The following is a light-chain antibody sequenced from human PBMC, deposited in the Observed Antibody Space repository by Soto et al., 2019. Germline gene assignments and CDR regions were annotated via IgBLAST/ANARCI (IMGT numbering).Light chain of an antibody. V-gene: IGKV1-9*01. Sequence: DIQLTQSPSFLSASVGDRVTISCRASQGISDYLAWYQQKPGKAPKLLIYGASTLQSGVPSRFSGSASGTEFTLSVSSLQPEDFETYFCQQLNAYPLNFGGGNKLEIK. CDR2: GAS. J-gene: IGKJ4*01. CDR1: QGISDY. CDR3: QQLNAYPLN.